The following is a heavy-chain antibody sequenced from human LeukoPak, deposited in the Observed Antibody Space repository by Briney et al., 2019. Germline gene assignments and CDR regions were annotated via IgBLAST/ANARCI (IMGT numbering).Heavy chain of an antibody. CDR2: IYDSGST. D-gene: IGHD1-26*01. CDR3: ARYSGSYSGFDY. Sequence: PSETLSLTCTVSGGSISSYYWSWIRQPPGKGLEWIGNIYDSGSTNYNPSLKSRVTISVDTSKNQCSLKLSSVTAADTAVYYCARYSGSYSGFDYWGQGTLVTVSS. CDR1: GGSISSYY. J-gene: IGHJ4*02. V-gene: IGHV4-59*01.